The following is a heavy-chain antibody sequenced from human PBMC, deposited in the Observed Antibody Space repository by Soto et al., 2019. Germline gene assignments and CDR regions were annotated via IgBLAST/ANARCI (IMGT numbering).Heavy chain of an antibody. CDR2: INPSGGST. V-gene: IGHV1-46*01. CDR1: GHTFTSYY. Sequence: ASVKVSCKASGHTFTSYYMHWVRQAPGQGLEWMGIINPSGGSTSYAQKFQGRVTMTRDTSTSTVYMELSSLRSEDTAVYYCARDPGIVVVPAATRRTPGGMDVWGQGTTVTVSS. CDR3: ARDPGIVVVPAATRRTPGGMDV. D-gene: IGHD2-2*01. J-gene: IGHJ6*02.